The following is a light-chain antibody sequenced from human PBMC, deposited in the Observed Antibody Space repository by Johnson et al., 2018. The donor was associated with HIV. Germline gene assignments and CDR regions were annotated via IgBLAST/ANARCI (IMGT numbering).Light chain of an antibody. Sequence: QPVLTQPPSVSAAPGQKVTISCSGSSSNVGNNYVSWYQQFTGTAPKLVIHDHNKRPSGIPDRFSGSKSGTSATLGITGLQPGDEADDYCGTWDSSLSAGGANYVFGTGTKVTVL. CDR3: GTWDSSLSAGGANYV. V-gene: IGLV1-51*01. CDR2: DHN. CDR1: SSNVGNNY. J-gene: IGLJ1*01.